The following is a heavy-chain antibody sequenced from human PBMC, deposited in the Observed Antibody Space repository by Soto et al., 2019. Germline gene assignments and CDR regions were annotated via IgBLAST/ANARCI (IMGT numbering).Heavy chain of an antibody. Sequence: QVQLVQSGAEVKKPGSSVKVSCKASGGTFSSYAISWVRQAPGQGLEWMGGIIPIFGTANYAQKFQGRVTIPAYESTSTACLELSSLGAGDTAVHYCAGGGYCRGGRCYKPWYFDLWVRGTLVTVAS. CDR1: GGTFSSYA. J-gene: IGHJ2*01. CDR2: IIPIFGTA. V-gene: IGHV1-69*12. CDR3: AGGGYCRGGRCYKPWYFDL. D-gene: IGHD2-15*01.